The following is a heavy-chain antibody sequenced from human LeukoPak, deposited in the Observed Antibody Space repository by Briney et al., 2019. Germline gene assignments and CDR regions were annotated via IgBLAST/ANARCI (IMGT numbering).Heavy chain of an antibody. J-gene: IGHJ4*02. CDR1: GGSISSSNW. Sequence: SETLSLTCAVSGGSISSSNWWSWVRQPPGKGLEWIGEIYHSGSTNYNPSLKSRVTISVVKSKNQFSLKLSSVTAADTAVYYCARARPTDNYDYVWGSSMYYFDYWGQGTLVTVSS. V-gene: IGHV4-4*02. CDR2: IYHSGST. D-gene: IGHD3-16*01. CDR3: ARARPTDNYDYVWGSSMYYFDY.